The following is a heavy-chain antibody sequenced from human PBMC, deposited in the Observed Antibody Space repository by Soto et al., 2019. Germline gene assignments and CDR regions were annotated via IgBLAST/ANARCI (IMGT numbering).Heavy chain of an antibody. CDR1: GYTFTSYA. CDR2: INAGNGNT. CDR3: ARATATTPDIVVAPVDLNYYYYGMDV. D-gene: IGHD2-2*01. Sequence: VASVKVSCKASGYTFTSYAMHWVRQAPGQRLEWMGWINAGNGNTKYSQKFQGRVTITRDTSASTAYMELSSLRSEDTAVYYCARATATTPDIVVAPVDLNYYYYGMDVWGQGTTVTVSS. J-gene: IGHJ6*02. V-gene: IGHV1-3*01.